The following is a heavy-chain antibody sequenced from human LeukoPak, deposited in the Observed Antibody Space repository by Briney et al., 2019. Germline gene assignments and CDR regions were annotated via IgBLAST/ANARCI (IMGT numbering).Heavy chain of an antibody. Sequence: ASVKVSCKASGYTFTSYAMNWVRQAPGQGLEWMGWINTNTGNPTYAQGFTGRFVFSLDTPVSTAYLQISSLKAEDTAVYYCARPFSFWSGSDYYYYGMDVWGQGTTVTVSS. J-gene: IGHJ6*02. CDR1: GYTFTSYA. V-gene: IGHV7-4-1*02. D-gene: IGHD3-3*01. CDR2: INTNTGNP. CDR3: ARPFSFWSGSDYYYYGMDV.